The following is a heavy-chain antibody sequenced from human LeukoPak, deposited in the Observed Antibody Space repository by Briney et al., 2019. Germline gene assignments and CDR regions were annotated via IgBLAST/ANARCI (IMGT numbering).Heavy chain of an antibody. V-gene: IGHV3-21*01. CDR1: GFTFSSYS. Sequence: PGGSLRLSCAASGFTFSSYSMNWVRQAPGKGLEWVSSISSSSSYIYYADPVKGRFTISRDNAKNSLYLQMNSLRAEDTAVYYCARGTVPVEMATIYFDYWGQGTLVTVSS. J-gene: IGHJ4*02. CDR2: ISSSSSYI. D-gene: IGHD5-24*01. CDR3: ARGTVPVEMATIYFDY.